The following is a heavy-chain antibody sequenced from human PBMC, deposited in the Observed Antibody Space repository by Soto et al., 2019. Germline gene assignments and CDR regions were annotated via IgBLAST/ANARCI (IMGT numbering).Heavy chain of an antibody. V-gene: IGHV3-9*01. CDR3: AKDTEPTGDSDAFDI. Sequence: GGSLRLSCAASGFTFDDYAMHWVRQAPGKGLEWVSGISWNSGSIGYADSVKGQFTISRDNAKNSLYPQMNSLRAEDTALYYCAKDTEPTGDSDAFDIWGQGTMVTVSS. CDR2: ISWNSGSI. J-gene: IGHJ3*02. CDR1: GFTFDDYA. D-gene: IGHD7-27*01.